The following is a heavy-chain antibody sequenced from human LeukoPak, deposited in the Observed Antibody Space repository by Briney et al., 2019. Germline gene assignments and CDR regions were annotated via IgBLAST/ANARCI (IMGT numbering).Heavy chain of an antibody. V-gene: IGHV7-4-1*02. CDR2: INTNTGNP. Sequence: GASVKVSCKASGYTFTSYAMNWVRQAPGQGLEWMGWINTNTGNPTYAQGFTGRFVFSLDTPVSTAYLQISSLKAEDTAVYYCARGYSSSWYSGTEHWGQGTLVTVSS. J-gene: IGHJ1*01. CDR3: ARGYSSSWYSGTEH. D-gene: IGHD6-13*01. CDR1: GYTFTSYA.